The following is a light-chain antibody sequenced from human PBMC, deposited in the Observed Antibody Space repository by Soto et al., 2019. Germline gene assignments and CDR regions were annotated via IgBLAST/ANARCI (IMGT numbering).Light chain of an antibody. CDR3: AVWDDSLSGVV. V-gene: IGLV1-47*02. J-gene: IGLJ2*01. CDR2: NDY. CDR1: TSNVGSNL. Sequence: QSVLAQPPSASGTPGQRVTISCSGSTSNVGSNLASWYQQLPGSAPKLLIYNDYERPSGVPDRFSGSKYGTSASLGISGLRSEDEADYFCAVWDDSLSGVVFGGGTKLTVL.